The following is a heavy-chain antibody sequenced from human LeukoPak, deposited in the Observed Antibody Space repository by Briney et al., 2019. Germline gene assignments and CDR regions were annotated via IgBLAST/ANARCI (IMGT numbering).Heavy chain of an antibody. CDR2: INPNSGGT. D-gene: IGHD2-8*01. V-gene: IGHV1-2*02. CDR1: GYTFTGPY. CDR3: ARVEYCTKGVCINFDL. Sequence: ASVKVSCKASGYTFTGPYIHWMRPAPGQGLEWMGWINPNSGGTKYAQKFQGRVTVTRDTSTSTGYMELSGLRADDTAVYYCARVEYCTKGVCINFDLWGQGTLVTVSS. J-gene: IGHJ4*02.